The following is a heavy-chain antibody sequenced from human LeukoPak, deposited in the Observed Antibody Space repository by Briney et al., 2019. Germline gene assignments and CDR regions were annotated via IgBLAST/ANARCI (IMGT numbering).Heavy chain of an antibody. CDR3: ASALNCSGGSCRLGSVD. CDR2: IRYDGSNK. D-gene: IGHD2-15*01. Sequence: PGGSLRLSCAASGFTFSSYGMHWVRQAPGKGLEGVAFIRYDGSNKYYADSVKGRFTISRDNSKNTLYLHMNSLRAEDTAVYYCASALNCSGGSCRLGSVDWGQGTLVTVSS. CDR1: GFTFSSYG. V-gene: IGHV3-30*02. J-gene: IGHJ4*02.